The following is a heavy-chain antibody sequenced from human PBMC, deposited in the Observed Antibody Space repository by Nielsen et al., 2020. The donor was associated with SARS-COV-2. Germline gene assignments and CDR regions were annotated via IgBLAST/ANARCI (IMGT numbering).Heavy chain of an antibody. Sequence: GGSLRLSCTGTEFTFSRFWMTWVRQAPGMGLEWVANINKDGSETNYVASVKGRFTISRDNAKKSLYLEMDSLRAEDTAVYYCVRTARVLDKWGRGTLVTVSS. V-gene: IGHV3-7*03. J-gene: IGHJ4*02. D-gene: IGHD2-21*02. CDR2: INKDGSET. CDR3: VRTARVLDK. CDR1: EFTFSRFW.